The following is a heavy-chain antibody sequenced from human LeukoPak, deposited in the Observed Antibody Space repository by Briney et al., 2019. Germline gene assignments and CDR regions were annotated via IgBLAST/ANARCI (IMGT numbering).Heavy chain of an antibody. CDR3: AKDGPYGSWSKSFDY. CDR2: ISGSGGST. J-gene: IGHJ4*02. V-gene: IGHV3-23*01. D-gene: IGHD3-10*01. CDR1: GFTFSSYA. Sequence: TGGSLRLSCAASGFTFSSYAMSWVRQAPGKGLEWVSAISGSGGSTYYADSVKGRFTISRDNSKNTLYLQMNSLRAEDTAVYYCAKDGPYGSWSKSFDYWGQGTLVTVSS.